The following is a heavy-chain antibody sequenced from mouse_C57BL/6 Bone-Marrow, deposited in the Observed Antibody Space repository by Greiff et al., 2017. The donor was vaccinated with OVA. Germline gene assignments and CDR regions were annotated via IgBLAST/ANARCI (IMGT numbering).Heavy chain of an antibody. CDR1: GYTFTSYW. CDR3: ARDWYDYDEDWYFDV. Sequence: QVQLQQPGAELVMPGASVKLSCKASGYTFTSYWMHWVKQRPGQGLEWIGEIDPSDSYTNYNQKFTGKSTLTVDKSSSTAYMQLSSLTSEDSAVYYCARDWYDYDEDWYFDVWGTGTTVTVSS. J-gene: IGHJ1*03. V-gene: IGHV1-69*01. CDR2: IDPSDSYT. D-gene: IGHD2-4*01.